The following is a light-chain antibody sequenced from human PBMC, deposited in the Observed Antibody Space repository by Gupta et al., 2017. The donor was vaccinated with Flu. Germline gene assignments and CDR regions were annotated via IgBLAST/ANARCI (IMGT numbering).Light chain of an antibody. J-gene: IGKJ5*01. CDR1: QGVGNY. V-gene: IGKV1-9*01. CDR2: STS. CDR3: QQLDTYPIT. Sequence: DIQLTQSPSFLSASVGDRVTVTCRASQGVGNYLAWYQQKPGKAPNPLLYSTSTLQSGVPSRFSGSGSGTEFTLTITSLQPEDFATYYCQQLDTYPITFGQGTRLDIK.